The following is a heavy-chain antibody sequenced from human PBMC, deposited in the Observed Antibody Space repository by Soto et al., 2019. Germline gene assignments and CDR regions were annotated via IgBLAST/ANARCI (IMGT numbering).Heavy chain of an antibody. CDR1: GGSVSSGSYY. CDR2: ISYTGTT. CDR3: AKLVAVAGTDDWFDP. J-gene: IGHJ5*02. V-gene: IGHV4-61*01. Sequence: QVQLQESGPGLVKPSETLSLTCTVSGGSVSSGSYYWTWIRKPPGKGLEWIGYISYTGTTNYNPSLNSRVTISVDKYKNQFALRLSSVTPPDTALYYCAKLVAVAGTDDWFDPWGQGTLVSVSS. D-gene: IGHD6-19*01.